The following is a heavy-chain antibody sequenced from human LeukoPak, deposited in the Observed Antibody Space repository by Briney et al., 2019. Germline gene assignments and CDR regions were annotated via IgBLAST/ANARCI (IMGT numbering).Heavy chain of an antibody. CDR2: LDSGSKT. Sequence: GGSLRLSCAASGFTVSRNHMSWVRQAPGKGLEWVSVLDSGSKTSYAESVKGRFTISRDKSKNTLYLQMNSLRAEDTAVFYCAKLPTTGWYAGGNWFDHWGQGTLVTVSS. V-gene: IGHV3-66*04. CDR3: AKLPTTGWYAGGNWFDH. D-gene: IGHD6-19*01. J-gene: IGHJ5*02. CDR1: GFTVSRNH.